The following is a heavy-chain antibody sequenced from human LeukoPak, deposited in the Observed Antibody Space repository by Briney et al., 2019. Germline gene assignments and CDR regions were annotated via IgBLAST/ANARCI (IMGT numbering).Heavy chain of an antibody. Sequence: GGSLRLSCAASGLTFSGYAMTWVRQAPGKGLEWVSVISGSGDTTYYADSVKGRFTISRDNSKDTLYLQMNSLRADDTAVYYCAKKSHDFDYWGQGTLVTVST. CDR1: GLTFSGYA. V-gene: IGHV3-23*01. J-gene: IGHJ4*02. CDR3: AKKSHDFDY. CDR2: ISGSGDTT.